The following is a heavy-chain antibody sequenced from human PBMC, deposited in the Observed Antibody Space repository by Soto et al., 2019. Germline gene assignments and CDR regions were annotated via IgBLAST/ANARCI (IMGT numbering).Heavy chain of an antibody. CDR2: IIPIFGTA. Sequence: SSYAISWVRQAPGQGLEWMGGIIPIFGTANYAQKFQGRVTITADKSTSTAYMELSSLRSEDTAVYYCARDGGYDILTGLVGYYGMDVWGQGTTVTVSS. CDR1: SSYA. CDR3: ARDGGYDILTGLVGYYGMDV. D-gene: IGHD3-9*01. V-gene: IGHV1-69*06. J-gene: IGHJ6*02.